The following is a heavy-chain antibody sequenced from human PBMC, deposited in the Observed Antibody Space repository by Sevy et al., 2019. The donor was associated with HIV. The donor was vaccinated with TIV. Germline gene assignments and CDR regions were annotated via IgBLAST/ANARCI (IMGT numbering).Heavy chain of an antibody. J-gene: IGHJ3*02. CDR3: ARLTGEKYYYDSSGYPGAFDI. CDR2: IYYSGST. Sequence: SETLSLTCTVSGGSISSSSYYWGWIRQPPGKGLEWIGSIYYSGSTYYNPSLKSQVTISVDTSKNQFSLKLSSVTAADTAVYYCARLTGEKYYYDSSGYPGAFDIWGQGTMVTVSS. V-gene: IGHV4-39*01. CDR1: GGSISSSSYY. D-gene: IGHD3-22*01.